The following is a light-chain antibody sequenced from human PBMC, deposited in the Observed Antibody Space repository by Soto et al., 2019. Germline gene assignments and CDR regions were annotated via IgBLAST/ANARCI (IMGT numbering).Light chain of an antibody. CDR3: QQSYGTPLT. Sequence: IQMTQSPSSLSASVGDRVTITCRASQRINNNLNWYQKKPGKAPKLLVYDVSSLQGGVTSRFSGSGSGTDFTLTISSLQPEDFATYYCQQSYGTPLTFGGGTKVEIK. CDR1: QRINNN. V-gene: IGKV1-39*01. CDR2: DVS. J-gene: IGKJ4*01.